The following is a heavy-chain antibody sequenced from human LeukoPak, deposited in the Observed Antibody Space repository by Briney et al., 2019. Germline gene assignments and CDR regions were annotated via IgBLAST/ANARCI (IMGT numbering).Heavy chain of an antibody. D-gene: IGHD1-1*01. V-gene: IGHV1-8*02. CDR1: GYTFTSYD. J-gene: IGHJ4*02. Sequence: ASVKVSCRASGYTFTSYDINWVRQAPGQGLEWMGWMNPNSGNTGYAQKFQGRVTMTRNTSIRTAYMELSSLRSEDPAVYYCARGRSVGATGGVIAYWGQGTLVTVSS. CDR3: ARGRSVGATGGVIAY. CDR2: MNPNSGNT.